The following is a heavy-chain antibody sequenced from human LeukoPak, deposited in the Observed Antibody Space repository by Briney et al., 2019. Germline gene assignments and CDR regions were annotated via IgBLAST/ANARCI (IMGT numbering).Heavy chain of an antibody. V-gene: IGHV3-33*06. CDR1: GFTFSSYG. J-gene: IGHJ4*02. CDR3: AKDRRAVADTFDY. D-gene: IGHD6-19*01. CDR2: IWYDGSNK. Sequence: PGGSLRLSCAASGFTFSSYGRHWVRQAPGKGLEWVAVIWYDGSNKYYADSVKGRFTISRDNSKNTLYLQMNSLRAEDTAVYYCAKDRRAVADTFDYWGQGTLVTVSS.